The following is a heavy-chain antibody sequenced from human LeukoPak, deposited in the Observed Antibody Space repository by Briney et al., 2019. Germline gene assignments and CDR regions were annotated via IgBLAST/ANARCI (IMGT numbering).Heavy chain of an antibody. D-gene: IGHD6-6*01. V-gene: IGHV4-30-2*01. Sequence: TSETLSLTCTVSGGSISSGGYYWSWIRQPPGKGLEWIGYIYHSGSTYYNPSLKSRVTISVDRSKNQFSLKLSSVTAADTAVYYCARDQRGSSGGAFDIWGQGTMVTVSS. J-gene: IGHJ3*02. CDR2: IYHSGST. CDR3: ARDQRGSSGGAFDI. CDR1: GGSISSGGYY.